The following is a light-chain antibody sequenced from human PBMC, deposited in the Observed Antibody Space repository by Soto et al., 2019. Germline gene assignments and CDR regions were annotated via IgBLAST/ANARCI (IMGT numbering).Light chain of an antibody. V-gene: IGKV3-15*01. Sequence: EIVMTQSPATQSVSPGERATLSSRASQSVSSNLAWYQQKPGQAPRLLIYDASTRATGIPARFSGSGSGTEYTLTISSLQSEDSAVYYCQQCSWHPFTVTFGGGTKVEIK. J-gene: IGKJ4*01. CDR2: DAS. CDR1: QSVSSN. CDR3: QQCSWHPFTVT.